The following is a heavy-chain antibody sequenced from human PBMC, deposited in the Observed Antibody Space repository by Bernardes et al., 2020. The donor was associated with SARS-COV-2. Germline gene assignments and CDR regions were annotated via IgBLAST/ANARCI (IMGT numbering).Heavy chain of an antibody. Sequence: SETLSLTCTVSGGSISSSSYYWGWIRQPPGKGLEWIGSIYYSGSTYYNPSLKSRVTISVDTSKNQFSLKLSSVTAADTAVYYCARRSRYPMVRGVIGDGAVDYWGQGTLVTVSS. V-gene: IGHV4-39*01. CDR1: GGSISSSSYY. CDR3: ARRSRYPMVRGVIGDGAVDY. J-gene: IGHJ4*02. CDR2: IYYSGST. D-gene: IGHD3-10*01.